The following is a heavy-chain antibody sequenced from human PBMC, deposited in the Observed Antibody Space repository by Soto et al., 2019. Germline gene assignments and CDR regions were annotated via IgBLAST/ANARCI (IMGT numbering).Heavy chain of an antibody. CDR1: GGAFSGYY. CDR2: INHSGST. D-gene: IGHD6-13*01. CDR3: AGFLTAAGPLDDAFDI. Sequence: XVTLSLTCAVYGGAFSGYYWSWMRQPPGKGLEWIGEINHSGSTNYNPSLKSRVTISVDTSKNQFSLKLSSVTAADTAVYYCAGFLTAAGPLDDAFDIWGQGTMVTVSS. V-gene: IGHV4-34*01. J-gene: IGHJ3*02.